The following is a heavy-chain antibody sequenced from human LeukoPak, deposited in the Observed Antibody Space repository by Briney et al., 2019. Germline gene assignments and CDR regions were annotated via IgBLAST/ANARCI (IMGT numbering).Heavy chain of an antibody. D-gene: IGHD2-2*01. V-gene: IGHV4-34*01. Sequence: SSETLSLTCAVYGGSFSGYYWSWIRQPPGKGLEWIGEINHSGSTNYNPSLKSRVTISVDTSKNQFSLKLSSVTAADTAVYYCATQTIVVVPAAHMDVWGKGTTVTISS. CDR1: GGSFSGYY. CDR3: ATQTIVVVPAAHMDV. J-gene: IGHJ6*03. CDR2: INHSGST.